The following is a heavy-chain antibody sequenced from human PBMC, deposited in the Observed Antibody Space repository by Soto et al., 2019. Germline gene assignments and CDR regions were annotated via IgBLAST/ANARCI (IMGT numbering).Heavy chain of an antibody. CDR2: IIPIFGTA. CDR1: GGTFSSYA. CDR3: ARVGLYSSGWYNDYFDY. Sequence: SVKVSCKASGGTFSSYAISWVRQAPGQGLEWMGGIIPIFGTANYAQKFQGRVTITADESTSTAYMELSSLRSEDTAVYYCARVGLYSSGWYNDYFDYWGQGTLVTVSS. D-gene: IGHD6-19*01. V-gene: IGHV1-69*13. J-gene: IGHJ4*02.